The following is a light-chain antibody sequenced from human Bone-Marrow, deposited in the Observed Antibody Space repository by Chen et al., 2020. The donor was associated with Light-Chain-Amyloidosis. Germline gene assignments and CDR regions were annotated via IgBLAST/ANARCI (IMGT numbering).Light chain of an antibody. CDR2: RDT. V-gene: IGLV3-25*03. Sequence: YELTQPPTVAGSPGQPARTNCAGDDLPTKYAYGYQQKPGQAPVLVIPRDTERPSGISERFSSSSSGTPATLTISGVQAEDEADYHCQSADSSGPYAVIFGGGTKLPVL. CDR3: QSADSSGPYAVI. J-gene: IGLJ2*01. CDR1: DLPTKY.